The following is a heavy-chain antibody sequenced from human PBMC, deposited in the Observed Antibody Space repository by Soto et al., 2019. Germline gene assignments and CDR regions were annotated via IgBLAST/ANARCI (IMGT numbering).Heavy chain of an antibody. J-gene: IGHJ4*02. V-gene: IGHV4-59*01. CDR1: GGSICSYY. CDR3: ARGQEVGGTDY. D-gene: IGHD1-26*01. CDR2: IYYSGST. Sequence: SETLSLTSTVSGGSICSYYWSWIRQPPGKGLEWIGYIYYSGSTNYNPSLKSRVTISVDTSKNQFSLKLSSVTAADTAVYYCARGQEVGGTDYWGQGTLVTVSS.